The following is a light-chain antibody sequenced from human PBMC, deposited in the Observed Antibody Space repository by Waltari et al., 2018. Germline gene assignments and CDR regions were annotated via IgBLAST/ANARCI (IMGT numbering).Light chain of an antibody. CDR2: EDS. CDR3: QVWDSSTSHAV. Sequence: SYVLTQPPSVSVAPGQTATIHCGGQTIGSTSVHGYQQKPGRAPVVVVYEDSVRPSGVPERFSGSNSGNTATLSISRVEAGDEADYYCQVWDSSTSHAVFGGGTKLTVL. J-gene: IGLJ2*01. CDR1: TIGSTS. V-gene: IGLV3-21*02.